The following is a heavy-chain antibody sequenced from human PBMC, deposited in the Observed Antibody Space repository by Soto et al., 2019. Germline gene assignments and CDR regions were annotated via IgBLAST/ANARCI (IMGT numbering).Heavy chain of an antibody. CDR2: IYYSGST. V-gene: IGHV4-39*01. J-gene: IGHJ4*02. Sequence: KTSETLSLTCTVSGGSISSSSYYWGWIRQPPGKGLEWIGSIYYSGSTYYNPSLKSRVTISVDTSKNQFSLKLSSVTAADTAVYYCARLRGERIAAVDYWGQGTLVTVSS. CDR3: ARLRGERIAAVDY. D-gene: IGHD6-13*01. CDR1: GGSISSSSYY.